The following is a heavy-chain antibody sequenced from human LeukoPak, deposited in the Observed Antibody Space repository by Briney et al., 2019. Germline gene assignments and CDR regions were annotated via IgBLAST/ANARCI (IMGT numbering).Heavy chain of an antibody. CDR2: ISAYNGNT. Sequence: ASVKVSCKASGYTFTSYGISWVRQAPGQGLEWMGWISAYNGNTNYAPKLQGRVTMTTDTSTSTAYMELRSLRSDDTAVYYCARGGECSGGSCYFVGLNVWGQGTTVTVSS. D-gene: IGHD2-15*01. J-gene: IGHJ6*02. V-gene: IGHV1-18*01. CDR3: ARGGECSGGSCYFVGLNV. CDR1: GYTFTSYG.